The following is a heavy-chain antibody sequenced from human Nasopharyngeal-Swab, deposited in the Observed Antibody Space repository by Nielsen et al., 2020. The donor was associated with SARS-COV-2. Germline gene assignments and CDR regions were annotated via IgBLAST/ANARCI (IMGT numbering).Heavy chain of an antibody. CDR1: GFTFSSYW. J-gene: IGHJ2*01. D-gene: IGHD3-22*01. CDR2: INSDGSST. Sequence: GASLHISCAASGFTFSSYWMHWVRHAPGKGLVWVSRINSDGSSTSYADSVKGRFTISRDNAKNTLYLQMNSLRAEDTAVYYCARGANYYDSSGYHSDRYFDLWGRGTLVTVSS. V-gene: IGHV3-74*01. CDR3: ARGANYYDSSGYHSDRYFDL.